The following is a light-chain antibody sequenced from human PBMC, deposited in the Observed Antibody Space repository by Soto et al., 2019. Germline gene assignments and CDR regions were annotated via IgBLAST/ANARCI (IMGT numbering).Light chain of an antibody. CDR1: QSVSSY. J-gene: IGKJ4*01. V-gene: IGKV3-11*01. Sequence: EIVLTQSPATLSLSPGERATLSCRASQSVSSYLAWYHQEPGQAPRLLIYDASNRATGIPARFSGSGSGTAFTLTISSLEPEDCGVYYCQQRSNWPLSFGGGTKVESK. CDR3: QQRSNWPLS. CDR2: DAS.